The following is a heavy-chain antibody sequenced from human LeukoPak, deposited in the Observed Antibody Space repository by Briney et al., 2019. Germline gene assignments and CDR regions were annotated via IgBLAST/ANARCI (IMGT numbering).Heavy chain of an antibody. CDR3: ARDRGAAIPYYGMDV. Sequence: GGSLRLSCAASGFTFSSYAMHWVRQAPGKGLEWVAVISYEGSNKYYADSVKGRFTISRDNSKNTLYLQMNSLRAEDTAVYYCARDRGAAIPYYGMDVWGQGTTVTVSS. D-gene: IGHD2-21*01. CDR2: ISYEGSNK. CDR1: GFTFSSYA. J-gene: IGHJ6*02. V-gene: IGHV3-30-3*01.